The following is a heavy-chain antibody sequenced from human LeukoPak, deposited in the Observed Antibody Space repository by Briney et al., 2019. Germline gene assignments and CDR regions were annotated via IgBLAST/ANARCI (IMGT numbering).Heavy chain of an antibody. V-gene: IGHV1-18*01. CDR1: GYTFTSYG. D-gene: IGHD3-10*01. CDR2: ISAYNGNT. Sequence: ASVKVSCKASGYTFTSYGISWVRQAPGQGLEWMGWISAYNGNTNYAQKLQGRVTMTTDTSTTTGYMELRSLRSDDTAVYYCAVMLYGSGPYYWGQATLVTVSS. J-gene: IGHJ4*02. CDR3: AVMLYGSGPYY.